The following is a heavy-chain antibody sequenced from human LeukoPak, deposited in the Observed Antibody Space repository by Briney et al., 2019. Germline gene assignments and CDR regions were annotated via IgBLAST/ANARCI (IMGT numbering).Heavy chain of an antibody. D-gene: IGHD6-19*01. CDR3: ARDRAGIAVAVTYWYFDL. Sequence: ASVKVSCKASGYTFTGYSMHWVRQAPGQGLEWMGWINPNSGGTNYAQKFQGRVTMTRDTSISTAYMELSRLRSDDTAVYYCARDRAGIAVAVTYWYFDLWGRGTLVTVSS. CDR2: INPNSGGT. V-gene: IGHV1-2*02. J-gene: IGHJ2*01. CDR1: GYTFTGYS.